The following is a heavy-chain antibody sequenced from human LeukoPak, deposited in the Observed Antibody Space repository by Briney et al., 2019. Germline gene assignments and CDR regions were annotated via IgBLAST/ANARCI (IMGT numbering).Heavy chain of an antibody. J-gene: IGHJ4*02. V-gene: IGHV4-59*01. CDR3: ARGYYDFSS. CDR2: PPYSGST. CDR1: GGSISSYY. D-gene: IGHD3-3*01. Sequence: SETLSLTCTVSGGSISSYYWSWLRQPPRQALESPAPPPYSGSTTYNPSLKSRATISVDTSKNQFSLKLSSVTAADTAVYYCARGYYDFSSWGQGTLVTVSS.